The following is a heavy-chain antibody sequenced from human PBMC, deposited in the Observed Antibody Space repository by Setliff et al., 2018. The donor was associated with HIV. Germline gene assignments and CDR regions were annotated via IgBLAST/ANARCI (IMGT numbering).Heavy chain of an antibody. CDR2: IYTSGSA. CDR1: GGSISSGNYY. V-gene: IGHV4-61*02. CDR3: ARDEHGYNSNWYGVD. J-gene: IGHJ4*02. D-gene: IGHD6-13*01. Sequence: PSETLSLTCTVSGGSISSGNYYWSWIRQPAGKGLEWMGRIYTSGSANYNPSLKSRVTISVDTSKNQFSLKLSSVTVADTAVYYCARDEHGYNSNWYGVDWGQGISVTVSS.